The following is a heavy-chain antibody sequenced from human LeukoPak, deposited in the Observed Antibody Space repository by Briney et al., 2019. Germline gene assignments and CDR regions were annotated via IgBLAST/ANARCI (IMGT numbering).Heavy chain of an antibody. CDR1: GFLFRDYA. J-gene: IGHJ6*02. Sequence: PGGSLRLSCVVSGFLFRDYAMSWVRQAPGEGLEWVAGISDNGGGPYYADSLKGRFTISRDNAKNSLYLQMNSLRAEDTAVYYCARDLIAVAGTTGYYYGMDVWGQGTTVTVSS. CDR2: ISDNGGGP. CDR3: ARDLIAVAGTTGYYYGMDV. V-gene: IGHV3-23*01. D-gene: IGHD6-19*01.